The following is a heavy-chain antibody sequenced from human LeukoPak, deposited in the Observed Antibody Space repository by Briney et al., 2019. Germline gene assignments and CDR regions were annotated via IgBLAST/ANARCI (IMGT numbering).Heavy chain of an antibody. J-gene: IGHJ5*02. CDR2: IYYRGST. V-gene: IGHV4-59*01. CDR3: ARYGWPQLRFDP. CDR1: GGSISIFY. D-gene: IGHD1-7*01. Sequence: SETLSLTCSVSGGSISIFYWSWIRQPPGKGLECFGYIYYRGSTKYIPSPKSRVTISVDTSKNQFSQKLSSVTAADTAVYYCARYGWPQLRFDPWGQGTLVTVTS.